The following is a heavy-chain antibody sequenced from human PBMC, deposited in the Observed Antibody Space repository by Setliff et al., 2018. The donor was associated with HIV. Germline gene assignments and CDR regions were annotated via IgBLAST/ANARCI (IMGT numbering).Heavy chain of an antibody. Sequence: ASVKVSCKASGYTFSNYGISWVRQAPGQGLEWMGWISAYNGNTNYAQKLQGRVTMTTDTSTTTAYMELRSLRSDDTAVYYCARGRAGIVATIDWGQGTLVTVSS. CDR3: ARGRAGIVATID. CDR2: ISAYNGNT. J-gene: IGHJ4*02. CDR1: GYTFSNYG. D-gene: IGHD5-12*01. V-gene: IGHV1-18*01.